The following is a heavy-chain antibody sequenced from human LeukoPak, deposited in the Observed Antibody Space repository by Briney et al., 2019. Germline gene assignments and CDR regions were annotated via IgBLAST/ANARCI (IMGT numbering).Heavy chain of an antibody. CDR2: IKNKANSYIT. Sequence: PGGSLRLSCAASGFTFSDHFMDWVRQAPGKGLEWVGRIKNKANSYITQYAASMEGRFTISRDDSKNSLYLQMSSLKPEDTAMYYCASIRGTLDYWGQGTVVTVSS. D-gene: IGHD1-26*01. CDR1: GFTFSDHF. CDR3: ASIRGTLDY. V-gene: IGHV3-72*01. J-gene: IGHJ4*02.